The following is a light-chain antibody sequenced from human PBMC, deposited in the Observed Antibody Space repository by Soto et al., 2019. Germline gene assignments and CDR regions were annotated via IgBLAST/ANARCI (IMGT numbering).Light chain of an antibody. V-gene: IGKV3-15*01. CDR1: QSVSSN. CDR2: GAS. CDR3: QQYNNWPPLT. Sequence: EIVMTQSPATLSVSPGERVTLSCRASQSVSSNLAWYQQKPGQASRLLIYGASTRATDIPARFSGSGSGTEFTLTISSLQSEDFAVYFCQQYNNWPPLTFGGGTKVEIK. J-gene: IGKJ4*01.